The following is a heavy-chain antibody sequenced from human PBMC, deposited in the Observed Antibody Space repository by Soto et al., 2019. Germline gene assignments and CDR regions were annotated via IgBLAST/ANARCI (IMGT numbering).Heavy chain of an antibody. CDR3: AKDKRSPNTMVRGVGNTGWFDP. D-gene: IGHD3-10*01. J-gene: IGHJ5*02. Sequence: SGGSLRLSCAASGFTFSSYAMSWVRQAPGKGLEWVSAISGSGGSTYYADSVKGRFTISRDNSKNTLYLQMNSLRAEDTAVYYCAKDKRSPNTMVRGVGNTGWFDPWGQGTLVTVSS. V-gene: IGHV3-23*01. CDR2: ISGSGGST. CDR1: GFTFSSYA.